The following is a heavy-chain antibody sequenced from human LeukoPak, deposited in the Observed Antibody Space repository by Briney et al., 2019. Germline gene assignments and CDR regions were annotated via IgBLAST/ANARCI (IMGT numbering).Heavy chain of an antibody. CDR3: AKMGYGSGSYYLDV. D-gene: IGHD3-10*01. CDR2: ISGSGGST. V-gene: IGHV3-23*01. CDR1: GFTFSSYA. J-gene: IGHJ6*03. Sequence: LSCAASGFTFSSYAMSWVRQAPGKGLEWVSAISGSGGSTYYADSVKGRFTISRDNSKNTLYLQMNSLRAEDTAVYYCAKMGYGSGSYYLDVWGQGTTVTVSS.